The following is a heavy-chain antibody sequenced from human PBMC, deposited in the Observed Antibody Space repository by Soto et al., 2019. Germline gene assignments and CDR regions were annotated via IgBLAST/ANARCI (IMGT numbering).Heavy chain of an antibody. J-gene: IGHJ3*02. CDR2: IYWNDDK. Sequence: LNSTFSGFSLSTSGVRVGWIRQPPGKALEWLALIYWNDDKRYSPSLKSRLTITQDTSKNQVVLTMTNMDPVDTATYYCAHRHNSAWYDAFDIRGRGTVVTGSS. V-gene: IGHV2-5*01. CDR3: AHRHNSAWYDAFDI. CDR1: GFSLSTSGVR. D-gene: IGHD6-19*01.